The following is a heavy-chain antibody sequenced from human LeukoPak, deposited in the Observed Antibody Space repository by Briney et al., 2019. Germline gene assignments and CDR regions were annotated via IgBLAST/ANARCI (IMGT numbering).Heavy chain of an antibody. D-gene: IGHD3-22*01. J-gene: IGHJ4*02. CDR3: ARDLYDSSGYYYPSPFDY. V-gene: IGHV3-48*01. Sequence: PGGSLRLSCAASGFTFNSYSMNWVGQAPGKGLEWVSYISSSSSTIYYADSVKGRFTISRDNAKNSLYLQMNSLRAEDTAVYYCARDLYDSSGYYYPSPFDYWGQGTLVTVSS. CDR2: ISSSSSTI. CDR1: GFTFNSYS.